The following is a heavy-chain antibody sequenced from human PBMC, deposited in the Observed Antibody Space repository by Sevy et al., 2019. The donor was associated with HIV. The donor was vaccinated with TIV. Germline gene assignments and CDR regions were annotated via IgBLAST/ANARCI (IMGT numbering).Heavy chain of an antibody. CDR3: ARTQPVRFLEWLNWFDP. CDR2: ISYDGSNK. D-gene: IGHD3-3*01. J-gene: IGHJ5*02. V-gene: IGHV3-30-3*01. CDR1: GFTFSSYA. Sequence: GESLKISCAASGFTFSSYAMHWVRQAPGKGLEWVAVISYDGSNKYYADPVKGRFTISRDNSKNTLYLQMNSLRAEDTAVYYCARTQPVRFLEWLNWFDPWGQGTLVTVSS.